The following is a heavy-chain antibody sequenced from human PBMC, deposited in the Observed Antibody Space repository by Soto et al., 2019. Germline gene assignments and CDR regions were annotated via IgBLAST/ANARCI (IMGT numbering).Heavy chain of an antibody. J-gene: IGHJ5*02. Sequence: QVQLVQSGAEVKKPGASVKVSCKASGYTFTNYGISWVRQAPGQGLEWMGWISAYNGNTKYAQKFQGRVTMTTDTSTSTAYMERRSLRSDDTAVYYCARGGVYCSGGSCPDNWFDPWGQGTVVTVSS. V-gene: IGHV1-18*01. D-gene: IGHD2-15*01. CDR1: GYTFTNYG. CDR2: ISAYNGNT. CDR3: ARGGVYCSGGSCPDNWFDP.